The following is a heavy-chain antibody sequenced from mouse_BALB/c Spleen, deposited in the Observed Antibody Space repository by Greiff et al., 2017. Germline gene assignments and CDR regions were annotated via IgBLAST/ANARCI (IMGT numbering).Heavy chain of an antibody. CDR2: ISSGSSTI. V-gene: IGHV5-17*02. Sequence: EVQLVESGGGLVQPGGSRKLSCAASGFTFSSFGMHWVRQAPEKGLEWVAYISSGSSTIYYADTVKGRFTISRDNPKNTLFLQMTSLRSEDTAMYYCARRDGYYVAMDYWGQGTSVTVSS. CDR3: ARRDGYYVAMDY. J-gene: IGHJ4*01. D-gene: IGHD2-3*01. CDR1: GFTFSSFG.